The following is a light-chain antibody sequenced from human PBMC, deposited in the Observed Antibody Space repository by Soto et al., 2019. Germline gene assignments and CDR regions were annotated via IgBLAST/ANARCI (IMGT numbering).Light chain of an antibody. CDR2: QVS. V-gene: IGLV2-18*02. CDR3: SSYTSSGTWV. CDR1: SSDVGSYNR. J-gene: IGLJ3*02. Sequence: QSVLTQPPSVSGSPGQSVTISCTGTSSDVGSYNRVSWYQQPPGTAPKLMICQVSNRPSGDPDRFSGSKSGNTASLTISGLQAEDEADYYCSSYTSSGTWVFGGGTKVTVL.